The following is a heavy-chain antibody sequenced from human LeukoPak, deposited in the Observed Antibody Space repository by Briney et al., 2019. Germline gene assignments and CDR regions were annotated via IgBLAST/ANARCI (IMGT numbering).Heavy chain of an antibody. J-gene: IGHJ6*02. CDR1: GFTFSSHA. CDR3: ARDRSGWNYYGSGSYYKAPRDYYGMDV. V-gene: IGHV3-23*01. D-gene: IGHD3-10*01. CDR2: ISGSGGST. Sequence: PGGSLRLSCAASGFTFSSHAMSWVRQAPGKGLEWVSAISGSGGSTYYADSVKGRFTISRDNSKNTLYLQMNSLRAEDTAVYYCARDRSGWNYYGSGSYYKAPRDYYGMDVWGQGTTVTVSS.